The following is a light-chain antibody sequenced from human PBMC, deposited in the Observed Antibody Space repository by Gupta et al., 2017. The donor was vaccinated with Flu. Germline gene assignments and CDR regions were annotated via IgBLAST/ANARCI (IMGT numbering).Light chain of an antibody. V-gene: IGKV1-39*01. CDR3: QQDYGTPT. CDR2: AAS. CDR1: QTITNY. J-gene: IGKJ3*01. Sequence: DIQMTQSPPSLSASVGDSVTLTCRASQTITNYLNWYQQKPGKAPKLLVYAASSLQSGVPSRFSGSGSGTDFTLTITSLQPEDFATYYCQQDYGTPTFGPGTRLEIK.